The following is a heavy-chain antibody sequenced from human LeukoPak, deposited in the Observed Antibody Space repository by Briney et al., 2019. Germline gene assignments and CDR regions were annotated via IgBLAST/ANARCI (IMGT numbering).Heavy chain of an antibody. J-gene: IGHJ4*02. CDR2: IYFSGSV. CDR1: GDITHY. CDR3: ARVNWNGLVDY. D-gene: IGHD1-1*01. Sequence: SETLSLTCTVSGDITHYWGWIRQPPGKGLECIGSIYFSGSVYYNPSLTSRVTISVDTSKNQFSLKLTSVTAADTAVYYCARVNWNGLVDYWGQGTLVTVSS. V-gene: IGHV4-39*07.